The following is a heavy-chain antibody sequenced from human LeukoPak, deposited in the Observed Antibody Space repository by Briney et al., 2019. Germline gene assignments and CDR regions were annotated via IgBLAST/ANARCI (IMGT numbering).Heavy chain of an antibody. Sequence: GGSLRLSCVASGFTFSSRDWMTWVRQAPGKGLEWVSYISSSGSTIYYADSVKGRFTVSRDNAKNSLYLQMNSLRAEDTAVYYCAELGITMIGGVWGKGTTVTISS. CDR2: ISSSGSTI. J-gene: IGHJ6*04. CDR3: AELGITMIGGV. V-gene: IGHV3-48*03. CDR1: GFTFSSRDW. D-gene: IGHD3-10*02.